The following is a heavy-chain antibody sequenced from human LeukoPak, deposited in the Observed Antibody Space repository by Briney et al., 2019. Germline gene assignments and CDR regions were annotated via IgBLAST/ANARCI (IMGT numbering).Heavy chain of an antibody. J-gene: IGHJ4*02. Sequence: GASVKVSCKASGCTFSSYAISWVRQAPGQGLEWMARIIPICGIANYAQKFQGRVTITADKSTSTVYMELSSLRSEDTAVYYCAREVLAYCGGDCYSLFDYWGQGTLVTVSS. CDR2: IIPICGIA. CDR3: AREVLAYCGGDCYSLFDY. D-gene: IGHD2-21*02. V-gene: IGHV1-69*04. CDR1: GCTFSSYA.